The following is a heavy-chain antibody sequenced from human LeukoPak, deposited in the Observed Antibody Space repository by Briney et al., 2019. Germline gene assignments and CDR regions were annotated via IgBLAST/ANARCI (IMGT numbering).Heavy chain of an antibody. Sequence: SVKVSCKASGYTFTGYYMHWVRQAPGQGLEWMGGIIPIFGTANYAQKFQGRVTITADESTSTAYMELSSLRSEDTAVYYCARNSGSYSGAYFYWGQGTLVTVSS. V-gene: IGHV1-69*13. J-gene: IGHJ4*02. CDR1: GYTFTGYY. D-gene: IGHD1-26*01. CDR2: IIPIFGTA. CDR3: ARNSGSYSGAYFY.